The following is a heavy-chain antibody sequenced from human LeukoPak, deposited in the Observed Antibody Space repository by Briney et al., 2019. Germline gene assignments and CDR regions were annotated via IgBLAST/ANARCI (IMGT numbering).Heavy chain of an antibody. D-gene: IGHD1-1*01. V-gene: IGHV4-34*01. CDR2: INHSGST. J-gene: IGHJ4*02. Sequence: SETLSLTCAVYGGSFSGYYWSWIRQPPGKGLEWIGEINHSGSTNYNPSLKSRVTISVDTSKNQFSLKLSSVTAADTAVYYCASGIGERWGQGTLVTVSS. CDR1: GGSFSGYY. CDR3: ASGIGER.